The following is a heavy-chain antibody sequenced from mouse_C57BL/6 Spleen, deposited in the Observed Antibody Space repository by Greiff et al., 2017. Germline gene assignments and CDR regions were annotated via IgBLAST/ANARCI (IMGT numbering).Heavy chain of an antibody. CDR3: AIGGYDYDVWFAY. D-gene: IGHD2-4*01. CDR2: IRPSDSDT. V-gene: IGHV1-74*01. CDR1: GFTFTSFW. J-gene: IGHJ3*01. Sequence: QVQLLQPGAELVKPGASLKLSCKASGFTFTSFWMHWVKQRPGKGLEWVGRIRPSDSDTNYNQKFKGQSTLTGDKSTSPAYMQLSSLTSEDSAVYYCAIGGYDYDVWFAYWGQGTLVTVSA.